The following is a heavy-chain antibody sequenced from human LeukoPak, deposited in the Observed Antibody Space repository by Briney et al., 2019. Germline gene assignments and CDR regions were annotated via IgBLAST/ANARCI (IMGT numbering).Heavy chain of an antibody. Sequence: GGSLRLSCAASGFTFSSYGMHWVRQAPGKGLEWVAFIRYDGSNKYYADSVKGRFTISRDNSKNTLYLQMNSLRAEDTAVYYCAKETTKYQLLYADYFDYWGQGTLVTVSS. J-gene: IGHJ4*02. CDR3: AKETTKYQLLYADYFDY. CDR1: GFTFSSYG. V-gene: IGHV3-30*02. CDR2: IRYDGSNK. D-gene: IGHD2-2*02.